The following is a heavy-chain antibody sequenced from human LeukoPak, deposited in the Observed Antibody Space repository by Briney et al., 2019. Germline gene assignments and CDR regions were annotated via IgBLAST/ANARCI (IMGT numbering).Heavy chain of an antibody. CDR3: AKDNQLLSRRYYFDY. D-gene: IGHD2-2*01. CDR1: GFTFSSYA. V-gene: IGHV3-23*01. CDR2: ISGSGGST. J-gene: IGHJ4*02. Sequence: GGSLRLSCAASGFTFSSYAMSWVRQAPGKGLEWVSAISGSGGSTYYADSVKGRFTISRDNSKNTLYLQMNSLRAQDTAVYYCAKDNQLLSRRYYFDYWGQGTLVTVSS.